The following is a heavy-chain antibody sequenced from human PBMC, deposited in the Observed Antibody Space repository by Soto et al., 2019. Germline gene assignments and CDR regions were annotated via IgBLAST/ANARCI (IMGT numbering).Heavy chain of an antibody. CDR1: GFTVSSNY. J-gene: IGHJ4*02. V-gene: IGHV3-53*01. Sequence: GGSLRLSCAASGFTVSSNYMIWVRQAPGKGLEWVSVIYSGGSTYYADSVKGRFTISRDNSKNTLYLQMNSLRAEDTAVYYCARGPENYDSSGYYLLFDYWGQGTLVTVSS. CDR3: ARGPENYDSSGYYLLFDY. CDR2: IYSGGST. D-gene: IGHD3-22*01.